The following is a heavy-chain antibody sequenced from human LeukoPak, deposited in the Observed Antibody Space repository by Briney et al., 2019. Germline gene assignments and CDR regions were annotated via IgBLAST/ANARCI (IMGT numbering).Heavy chain of an antibody. J-gene: IGHJ3*02. CDR1: GGSISSSSYY. CDR2: IYYSGST. V-gene: IGHV4-39*01. Sequence: SETLSLTCTVSGGSISSSSYYWGWIRQPPGKGLEWIGSIYYSGSTYYNASLKSRSTISVDTSKNQCSLKLSSVTAADTAVYYCARHGVNVVVPAARGVPYDAFDIWGQGTVVTVSS. D-gene: IGHD2-2*01. CDR3: ARHGVNVVVPAARGVPYDAFDI.